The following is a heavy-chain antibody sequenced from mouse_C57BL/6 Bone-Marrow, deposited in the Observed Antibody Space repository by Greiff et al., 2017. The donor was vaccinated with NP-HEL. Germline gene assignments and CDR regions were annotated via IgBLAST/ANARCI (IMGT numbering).Heavy chain of an antibody. D-gene: IGHD4-1*01. CDR2: IDPANGDT. CDR3: TTQGYWDIEY. CDR1: GFNIKDDY. V-gene: IGHV14-4*01. Sequence: VQLKESGAELVRPGASVKLSCTASGFNIKDDYMHWVKQRPEQGLEWIGWIDPANGDTEYAPKFQGKATITADTSSNTAYLQLSSLTSEDTAVYYCTTQGYWDIEYWGQGTTLTVSS. J-gene: IGHJ2*01.